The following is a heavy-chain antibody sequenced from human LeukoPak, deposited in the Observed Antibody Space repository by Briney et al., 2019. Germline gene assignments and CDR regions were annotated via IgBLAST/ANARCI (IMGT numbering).Heavy chain of an antibody. CDR3: ARDSSYDSSGYYGFDY. J-gene: IGHJ4*02. V-gene: IGHV3-30-3*01. CDR2: ISYDGSNK. D-gene: IGHD3-22*01. CDR1: GFTFSSYA. Sequence: PGRSLRLSCAASGFTFSSYAMHWVRQAPAKVLEWVAVISYDGSNKYYADSVKRRFTISRDNSKNTLYLQMNSLRAEDTAVYYCARDSSYDSSGYYGFDYWGQGTLVTVSS.